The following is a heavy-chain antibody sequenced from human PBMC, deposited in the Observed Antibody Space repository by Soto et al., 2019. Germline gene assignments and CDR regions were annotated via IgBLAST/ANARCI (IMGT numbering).Heavy chain of an antibody. CDR2: MNPNSDNT. V-gene: IGHV1-8*01. Sequence: WGSREKGRGLEWMGWMNPNSDNTGYAQKFQGRLTMTRSTSTNTAYMEFNSLTSEDTAVYFCAIVRIFGYRDYEPLAGFHHWGPGPLLTV. D-gene: IGHD5-12*01. CDR3: AIVRIFGYRDYEPLAGFHH. J-gene: IGHJ4*02.